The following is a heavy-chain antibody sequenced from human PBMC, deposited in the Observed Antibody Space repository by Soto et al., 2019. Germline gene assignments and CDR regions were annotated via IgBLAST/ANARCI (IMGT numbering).Heavy chain of an antibody. D-gene: IGHD7-27*01. Sequence: PSETLSLTCAVSGGSISSANWWTWVRQPPGKGLEWIGEIYHGGSTSYHPSLKSRVTLSLDKFKNHFSLNLTSVTAADTAVYYCARLTFSYGVDVWGQGTTVAVSS. CDR2: IYHGGST. CDR3: ARLTFSYGVDV. V-gene: IGHV4-4*02. J-gene: IGHJ6*02. CDR1: GGSISSANW.